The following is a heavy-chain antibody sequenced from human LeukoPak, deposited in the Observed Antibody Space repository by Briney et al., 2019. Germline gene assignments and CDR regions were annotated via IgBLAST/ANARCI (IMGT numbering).Heavy chain of an antibody. V-gene: IGHV1-2*02. CDR1: GYTFTGYY. D-gene: IGHD6-13*01. CDR2: INPNSGGT. Sequence: ASLKVSCKASGYTFTGYYMHWVRKAPGQGLEWMGWINPNSGGTNYAQKFQGRVTMTRDTSISTAYMELSRLRSDDTAVYYCASDIAAAGPNPYYYYGMDGWGQGTTVTVSS. J-gene: IGHJ6*02. CDR3: ASDIAAAGPNPYYYYGMDG.